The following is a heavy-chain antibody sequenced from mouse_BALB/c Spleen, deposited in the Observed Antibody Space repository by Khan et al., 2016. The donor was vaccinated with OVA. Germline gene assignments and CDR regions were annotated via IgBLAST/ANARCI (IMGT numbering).Heavy chain of an antibody. CDR1: GYTFTTAG. Sequence: QIQLVQSGPELKKPGETVRISCKASGYTFTTAGIQWVQKMPGKGLKWIGWINTHSGVPKYAEDFKGRFAFSLEISVNTAYLQLTNLNNEDTATYFCARGWVAYYRNDGGAMEYWGQGTSVTVSS. V-gene: IGHV9-4*02. D-gene: IGHD2-14*01. CDR3: ARGWVAYYRNDGGAMEY. J-gene: IGHJ4*01. CDR2: INTHSGVP.